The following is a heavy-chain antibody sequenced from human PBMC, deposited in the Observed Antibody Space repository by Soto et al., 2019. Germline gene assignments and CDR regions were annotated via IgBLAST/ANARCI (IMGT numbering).Heavy chain of an antibody. J-gene: IGHJ4*02. CDR3: ARDRAPRGWSYLDL. V-gene: IGHV5-51*01. CDR2: IYPGDSDT. Sequence: GESLKISCKGSGYSFTSYWIGWVLQMPGKGLEWMGTIYPGDSDTRYSPSFQGQVTISADKSISTAYIQWSSLKASDTAMYYCARDRAPRGWSYLDLWGQGTQVTVSS. CDR1: GYSFTSYW. D-gene: IGHD2-15*01.